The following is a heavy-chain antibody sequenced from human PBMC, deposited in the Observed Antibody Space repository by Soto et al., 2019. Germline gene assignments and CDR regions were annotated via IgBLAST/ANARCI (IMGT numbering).Heavy chain of an antibody. CDR2: ISYDGSNK. J-gene: IGHJ6*02. CDR1: GFTFSSYG. V-gene: IGHV3-30*18. Sequence: GGSLRLSCAASGFTFSSYGMHWVRQAPGKGLEWVAVISYDGSNKYFADSVKGRFTISRDNSNNMLYLQMNGLRGDDTAVYYCAKHKRYCTSTTCPPYYGMDVWGQGTTVTVSS. CDR3: AKHKRYCTSTTCPPYYGMDV. D-gene: IGHD2-2*01.